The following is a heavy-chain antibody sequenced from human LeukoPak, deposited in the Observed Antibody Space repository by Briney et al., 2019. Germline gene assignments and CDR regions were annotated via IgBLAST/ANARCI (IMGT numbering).Heavy chain of an antibody. CDR1: GGSFSGYY. V-gene: IGHV4-34*01. CDR2: INHSGST. J-gene: IGHJ4*02. Sequence: SETLSLTCAVYGGSFSGYYWSWIRQPPGKGLEWIGEINHSGSTNYNPSLKSRVTISVDTSKNQFSLKLSSVTAADTAVYYCARGPRLGAATGDEGHDYWAREPWSPSPQ. D-gene: IGHD2-15*01. CDR3: ARGPRLGAATGDEGHDY.